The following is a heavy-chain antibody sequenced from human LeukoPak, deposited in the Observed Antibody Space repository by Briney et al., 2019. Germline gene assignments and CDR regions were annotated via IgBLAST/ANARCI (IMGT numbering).Heavy chain of an antibody. V-gene: IGHV4-4*02. Sequence: SGTLSLTCAVSGGSISSSNWWSWVRQPPGKGLEWIGEIYHSGSTNYNPSLKSRVTISVDKSKNQFSLKLSSVTAADTAVYYCARDCSYYDILTGYYYNWFDPWGQGTLVTVSS. CDR1: GGSISSSNW. D-gene: IGHD3-9*01. J-gene: IGHJ5*02. CDR2: IYHSGST. CDR3: ARDCSYYDILTGYYYNWFDP.